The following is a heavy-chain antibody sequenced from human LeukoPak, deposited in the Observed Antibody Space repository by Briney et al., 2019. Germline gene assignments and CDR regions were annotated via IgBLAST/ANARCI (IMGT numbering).Heavy chain of an antibody. J-gene: IGHJ3*02. CDR3: ARERGYSYGYYAFDI. D-gene: IGHD5-18*01. CDR2: INHSGST. CDR1: GGPFSGYY. V-gene: IGHV4-34*01. Sequence: SETLSLTCAVYGGPFSGYYWSWIRQPPGKGLEWIGEINHSGSTNYNPSLKSRVTISVDTSKNQFSLKLSSVTAADTAVYYCARERGYSYGYYAFDIWGQGTMVTVSS.